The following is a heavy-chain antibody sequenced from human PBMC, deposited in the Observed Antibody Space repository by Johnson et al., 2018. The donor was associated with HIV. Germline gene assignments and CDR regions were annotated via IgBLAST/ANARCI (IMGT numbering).Heavy chain of an antibody. J-gene: IGHJ3*01. Sequence: QVQLVESGGGVVQPGGSLRLSCAASGFTFRSYGMHWVRQAPGKGLEWVAFIRYDGSNKYYADSVKGRFTISRDNSKNTLYLQMNSLRAEDTAVYYCAEGDTVVGAKYAFDFWGQGTMVTVSS. D-gene: IGHD1-26*01. CDR2: IRYDGSNK. CDR1: GFTFRSYG. V-gene: IGHV3-30*02. CDR3: AEGDTVVGAKYAFDF.